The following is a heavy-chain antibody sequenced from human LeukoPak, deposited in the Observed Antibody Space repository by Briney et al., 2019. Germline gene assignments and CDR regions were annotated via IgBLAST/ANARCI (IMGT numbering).Heavy chain of an antibody. J-gene: IGHJ4*02. CDR1: GYTFTGYY. D-gene: IGHD3-22*01. CDR2: INPNSGGT. Sequence: ASVKVSCKASGYTFTGYYMHWVRQAPGQGLEWMGWINPNSGGTNYAQKFQGRVTMTRDTSISTAYMELSSLRSEDTAVYYCARESYYYDSSGYYYDRDYWGQGTLVTVSS. CDR3: ARESYYYDSSGYYYDRDY. V-gene: IGHV1-2*02.